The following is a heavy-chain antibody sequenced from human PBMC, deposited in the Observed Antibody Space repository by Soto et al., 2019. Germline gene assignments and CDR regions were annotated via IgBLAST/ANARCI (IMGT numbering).Heavy chain of an antibody. CDR1: GYSFTSYW. CDR3: ARLFPGDSSSSVGWVDY. Sequence: EVQLVQSGAEVKKPGESLKISCKCSGYSFTSYWIGWVRQMPGKGLEWMGIIYPGDSDTRYSPSFQGQVTISADKSISTAYLKWSSLKASDTAMYYCARLFPGDSSSSVGWVDYWGQGTLVTVSS. V-gene: IGHV5-51*01. D-gene: IGHD6-6*01. J-gene: IGHJ4*02. CDR2: IYPGDSDT.